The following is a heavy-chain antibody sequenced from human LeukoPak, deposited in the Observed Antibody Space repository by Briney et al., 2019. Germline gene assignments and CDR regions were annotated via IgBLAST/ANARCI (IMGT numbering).Heavy chain of an antibody. V-gene: IGHV3-23*01. Sequence: GGSLRLSCAASGFTFGSYAMSWVRQAPGKGLEWASTISGTAGSTYYADSVKGRFTISRDNSKNTLYLQMNSLRAEDTAVYYCAKDRSMYYYYYGMDVWGQGTTVTVSS. CDR2: ISGTAGST. D-gene: IGHD3-10*01. CDR1: GFTFGSYA. CDR3: AKDRSMYYYYYGMDV. J-gene: IGHJ6*02.